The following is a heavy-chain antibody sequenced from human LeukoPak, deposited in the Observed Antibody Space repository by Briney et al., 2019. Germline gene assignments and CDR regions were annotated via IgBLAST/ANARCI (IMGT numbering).Heavy chain of an antibody. CDR1: GFTFSDHY. D-gene: IGHD3-16*01. V-gene: IGHV3-72*01. J-gene: IGHJ6*04. CDR3: ARWGYGMDV. CDR2: TRNKASSYTT. Sequence: GGSLRLSCAASGFTFSDHYMDWVRQAPGKGLEWVGRTRNKASSYTTEYAASVKGRFTISRDDSKNSLYLQMNSLKTEDTAVYYCARWGYGMDVWGKGTTVTVSS.